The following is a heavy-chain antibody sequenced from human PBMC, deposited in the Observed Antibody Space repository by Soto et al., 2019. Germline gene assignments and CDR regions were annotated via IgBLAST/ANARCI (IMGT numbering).Heavy chain of an antibody. CDR3: ASSALYGIDX. Sequence: SETLSLTCSVSGGSISSVYYYWSWIRQPPGKGLEWIGNIYYSGNTYYNPSLKSRLIISIDTSKNQFSLKVGYVTAADTAVYYCASSALYGIDXWGQWTTVTVSX. CDR1: GGSISSVYYY. V-gene: IGHV4-30-4*01. J-gene: IGHJ6*02. CDR2: IYYSGNT.